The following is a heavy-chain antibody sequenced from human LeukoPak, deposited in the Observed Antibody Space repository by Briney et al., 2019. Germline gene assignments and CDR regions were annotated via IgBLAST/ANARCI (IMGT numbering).Heavy chain of an antibody. Sequence: GASVKVSCKASGGTFSSYAISWVRQAPGQGLEWMGGIIPIFGTANYAQKFQGRVTITADESTSTAYMELSSLRSEDTAVYYCARFITMMSGRTSAFDIWGQGTMVTVSS. CDR3: ARFITMMSGRTSAFDI. V-gene: IGHV1-69*13. J-gene: IGHJ3*02. CDR2: IIPIFGTA. CDR1: GGTFSSYA. D-gene: IGHD3-22*01.